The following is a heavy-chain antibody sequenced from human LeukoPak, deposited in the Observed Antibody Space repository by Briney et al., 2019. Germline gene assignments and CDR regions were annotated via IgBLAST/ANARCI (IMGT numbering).Heavy chain of an antibody. D-gene: IGHD3-10*01. CDR1: GGSISSYY. CDR3: ARGAITMVRGVIPPFDY. J-gene: IGHJ4*02. CDR2: IYYSGST. V-gene: IGHV4-59*01. Sequence: PSETLSLTCTVSGGSISSYYWSWIRQPPGKGLEWIGYIYYSGSTNYNPSLKSRVTILVDTSKNQFSLKLSSVTAADTAVYYCARGAITMVRGVIPPFDYWGQGTLVTVSS.